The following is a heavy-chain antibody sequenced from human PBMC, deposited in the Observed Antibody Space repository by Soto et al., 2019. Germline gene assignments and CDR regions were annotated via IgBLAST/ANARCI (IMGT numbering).Heavy chain of an antibody. CDR2: IYYSGST. Sequence: ESLSVSGPVSGGSISSYYWSWIRQPPGKGLEWIGYIYYSGSTNYNPSLKSRVTISVDTSKNQFSLKLSSVTAADTAVYYCERDNYGDYGPGGMDVWGQGTTVTVSS. J-gene: IGHJ6*02. CDR1: GGSISSYY. D-gene: IGHD4-17*01. V-gene: IGHV4-59*01. CDR3: ERDNYGDYGPGGMDV.